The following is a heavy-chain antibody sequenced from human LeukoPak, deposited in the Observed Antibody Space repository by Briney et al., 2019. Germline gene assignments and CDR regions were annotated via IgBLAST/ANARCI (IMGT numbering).Heavy chain of an antibody. CDR2: IYYSGST. CDR1: GGSISSYY. CDR3: ARFGVFDMSHFDY. D-gene: IGHD3-9*01. J-gene: IGHJ4*02. Sequence: SETLSLTCTVSGGSISSYYWSWIRQPPGKGLEWIGYIYYSGSTNYNPSLKSRVTISVDTSKNQFSLKLSSVTAADTAVYYCARFGVFDMSHFDYWGQGTLVTVSS. V-gene: IGHV4-59*01.